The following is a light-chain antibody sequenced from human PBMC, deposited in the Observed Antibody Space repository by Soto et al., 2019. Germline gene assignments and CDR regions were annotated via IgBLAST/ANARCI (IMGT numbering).Light chain of an antibody. Sequence: DIQMTQSPSTVSASVEARVTITCRASQNINTWLAWYQQKPGKAPKLLILKASSLESGVPSRFSGSGSGTEFTLTISSLQPDDFATYYCQHYNSYSEAFGQGTKVDI. CDR3: QHYNSYSEA. CDR1: QNINTW. V-gene: IGKV1-5*03. J-gene: IGKJ1*01. CDR2: KAS.